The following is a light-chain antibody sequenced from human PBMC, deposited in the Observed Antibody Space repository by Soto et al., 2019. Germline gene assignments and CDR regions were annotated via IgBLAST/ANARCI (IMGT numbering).Light chain of an antibody. J-gene: IGKJ1*01. V-gene: IGKV1-5*01. CDR2: DAS. CDR3: QQYNNYWT. Sequence: DIQMTQSPSTLSASVGDRVTITCRASQSISSWLAWYQQKLGKAPKLLIYDASSLESGVPSRFSGSGSATEFTLTISSLQPDDFATYYCQQYNNYWTFGQGTKVDIK. CDR1: QSISSW.